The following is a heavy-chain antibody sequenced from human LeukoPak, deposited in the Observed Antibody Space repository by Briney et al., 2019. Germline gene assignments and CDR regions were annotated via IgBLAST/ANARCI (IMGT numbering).Heavy chain of an antibody. CDR2: ISSSGSTI. Sequence: PGGSVRLSCAASGFTFSSYEMNWVRQAPGKGLEWVSYISSSGSTIYYADSVKGRFTISRDNAKNSLYLQMNSLRAEDTAVYYCASARIGPYYYYGMDVWGQGTTVTVCS. D-gene: IGHD3/OR15-3a*01. CDR1: GFTFSSYE. CDR3: ASARIGPYYYYGMDV. V-gene: IGHV3-48*03. J-gene: IGHJ6*02.